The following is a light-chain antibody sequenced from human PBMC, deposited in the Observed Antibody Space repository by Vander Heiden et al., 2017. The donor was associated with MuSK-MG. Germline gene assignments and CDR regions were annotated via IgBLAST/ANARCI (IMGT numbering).Light chain of an antibody. J-gene: IGLJ1*01. CDR3: CSYAGSFTPLYV. V-gene: IGLV2-11*01. CDR2: DVS. CDR1: SSDVGAVKS. Sequence: QSALTQPRSVSGSPGQSVTVSCTGTSSDVGAVKSVSWYQQHPGKAPKLIIYDVSNRPSGVPDRFSGSKSGSTASLTISGLQPEDEADYYCCSYAGSFTPLYVFGAGTKVTVL.